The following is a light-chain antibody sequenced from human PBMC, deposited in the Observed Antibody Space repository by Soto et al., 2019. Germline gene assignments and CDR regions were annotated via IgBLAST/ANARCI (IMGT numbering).Light chain of an antibody. J-gene: IGKJ2*01. CDR3: QQYNNWPRT. V-gene: IGKV3-15*01. Sequence: EIVMTQSPATLSVSQGERATLSCRASQSVSSNLAWYQQKPGQAPRLLIYGASTRATGIPARFSGSGSGTEFTLTISSLQSEDFAVYYCQQYNNWPRTFGQGTKLEIK. CDR1: QSVSSN. CDR2: GAS.